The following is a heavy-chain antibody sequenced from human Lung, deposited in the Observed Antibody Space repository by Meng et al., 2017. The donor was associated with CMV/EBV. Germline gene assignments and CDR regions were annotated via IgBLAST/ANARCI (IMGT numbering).Heavy chain of an antibody. CDR3: ARDLRVRGVKGGSRYYGMAV. CDR1: GFTFSSYW. D-gene: IGHD3-10*01. J-gene: IGHJ6*02. CDR2: INSDGSST. Sequence: GESLKISCAASGFTFSSYWMHWVRQAPGKGLVWVSRINSDGSSTSYADSVKGRFTISRDNAKNTLYLQMNSLRAEDTAVYYCARDLRVRGVKGGSRYYGMAVWGQGTTVTVSS. V-gene: IGHV3-74*01.